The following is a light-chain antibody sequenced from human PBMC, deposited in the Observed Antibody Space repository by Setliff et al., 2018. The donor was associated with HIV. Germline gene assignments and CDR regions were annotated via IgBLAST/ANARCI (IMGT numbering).Light chain of an antibody. CDR3: TSYTINTLYV. CDR2: AVS. J-gene: IGLJ1*01. V-gene: IGLV2-14*03. CDR1: SDDIGRYYY. Sequence: QSVLTQPASVSGSPGQAITISCTGTSDDIGRYYYVSWYQQLPVKAPKLIMYAVSHRPSGVSTRFSGSKSGDTASLTISGLQAEDEAHYYCTSYTINTLYVFGSGTKATVL.